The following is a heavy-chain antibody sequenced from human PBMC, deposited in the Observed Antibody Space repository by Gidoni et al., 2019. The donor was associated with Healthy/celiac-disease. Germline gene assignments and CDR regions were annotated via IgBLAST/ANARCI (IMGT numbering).Heavy chain of an antibody. V-gene: IGHV1-3*01. CDR1: GYTFTSYA. Sequence: QVQLVQSGAEVKKPGASVKVSCKASGYTFTSYAMHWVRQAPGQRLEWMGWINAGNGNTKYSQKFQGRVTITRDTSASTAYMELSSLRSEDTAVYYCARALVRGWELRSPPGYWGQGTLVTVSS. D-gene: IGHD1-26*01. J-gene: IGHJ4*02. CDR3: ARALVRGWELRSPPGY. CDR2: INAGNGNT.